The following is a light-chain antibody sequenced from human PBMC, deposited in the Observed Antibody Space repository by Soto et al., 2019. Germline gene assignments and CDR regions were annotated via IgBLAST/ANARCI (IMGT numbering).Light chain of an antibody. CDR3: SSYTSSSPVV. J-gene: IGLJ2*01. V-gene: IGLV2-14*03. Sequence: QSALTQPASVSGSPGQSITISCTGTSSDVGGYNYVSWYQQHPGKAPKVMIYDVSNRPSGVSDRFSGSKSGSTASLTISGLQGEDEADYYCSSYTSSSPVVFGGGTKVTVL. CDR1: SSDVGGYNY. CDR2: DVS.